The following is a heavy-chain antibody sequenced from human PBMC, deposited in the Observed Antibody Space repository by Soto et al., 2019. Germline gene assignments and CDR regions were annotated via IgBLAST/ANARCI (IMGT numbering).Heavy chain of an antibody. D-gene: IGHD6-13*01. Sequence: QVQLVQSGAEVKKPGSSVKVSCKASGGTFSSYAISWVRQAPGQGLEWMGGIIPIFGTANYAQKFQGRVTITADESTGTDKMELQSWRPAYKTEYYCERGIETADFYYNSYGVDVWGHGTTVTVSS. V-gene: IGHV1-69*12. CDR2: IIPIFGTA. J-gene: IGHJ6*02. CDR1: GGTFSSYA. CDR3: ERGIETADFYYNSYGVDV.